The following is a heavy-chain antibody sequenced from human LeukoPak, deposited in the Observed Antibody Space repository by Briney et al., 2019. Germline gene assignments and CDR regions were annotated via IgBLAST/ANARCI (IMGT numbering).Heavy chain of an antibody. CDR3: AREGVDTAVDY. J-gene: IGHJ4*02. CDR1: GFTFSSYW. D-gene: IGHD5-18*01. CDR2: IKQDGSEK. Sequence: GGALRLSCAASGFTFSSYWMSWVRQAPGKGLEWLANIKQDGSEKYYVDSVKGRFTISRDNAKNALYLQMNSLRAEDTAVYYCAREGVDTAVDYWGQGTLVTVSS. V-gene: IGHV3-7*01.